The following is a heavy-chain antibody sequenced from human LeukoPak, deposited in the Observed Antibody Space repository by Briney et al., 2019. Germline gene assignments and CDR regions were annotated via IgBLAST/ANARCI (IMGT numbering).Heavy chain of an antibody. CDR2: IYTSGST. Sequence: SETLSLTCTVSGGSISSYYWSWIRQPAGKGLEWIGRIYTSGSTNYNPSLKSRVTMSVDTSKNQFSLKLSSVTAADTAVYYCAREDRLYYYDSSGYYPANWFDPWGQGTLVTVSS. J-gene: IGHJ5*02. CDR1: GGSISSYY. CDR3: AREDRLYYYDSSGYYPANWFDP. D-gene: IGHD3-22*01. V-gene: IGHV4-4*07.